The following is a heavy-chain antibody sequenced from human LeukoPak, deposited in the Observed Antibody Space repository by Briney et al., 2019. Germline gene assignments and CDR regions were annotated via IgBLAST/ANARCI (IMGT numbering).Heavy chain of an antibody. D-gene: IGHD6-6*01. V-gene: IGHV3-23*01. CDR1: GFTFSNYA. CDR2: ISGSSGSA. Sequence: GGSLRLSCAASGFTFSNYAMSWVRQAPGKGLEWVSTISGSSGSANYADSVKGRFTISRDNSKNTLFLQMNSLRAEDTAVYYCAKDPDSSSSGLDYWGQGTLVTVSS. CDR3: AKDPDSSSSGLDY. J-gene: IGHJ4*02.